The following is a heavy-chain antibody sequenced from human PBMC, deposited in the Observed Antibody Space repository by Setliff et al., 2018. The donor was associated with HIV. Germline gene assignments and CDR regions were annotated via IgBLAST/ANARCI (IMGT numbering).Heavy chain of an antibody. CDR3: ARSNGALYSSSWYYFDY. J-gene: IGHJ4*02. Sequence: SETLSLTCTVSGGSISSTNYFWGWIRQPPGKGLEWIGTIYYHGSTYYNPSLKSRVTISVDTSKNQFSLKLSSVTAADTAVYYCARSNGALYSSSWYYFDYWGQGTLVTVSS. CDR1: GGSISSTNYF. V-gene: IGHV4-39*01. D-gene: IGHD6-13*01. CDR2: IYYHGST.